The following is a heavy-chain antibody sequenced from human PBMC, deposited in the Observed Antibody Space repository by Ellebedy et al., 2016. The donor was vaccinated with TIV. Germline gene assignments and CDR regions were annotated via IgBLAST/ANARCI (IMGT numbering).Heavy chain of an antibody. CDR1: GYTFTGYY. Sequence: ASVKVSCKASGYTFTGYYMHWVRQAPGQGLEWVGWINPNSGGTNYAQKFQGRVTMTRDTSISTAYMELSRLRSDDTAVYYCARRAHRSHYIEGALGYWGQGALVTVSS. V-gene: IGHV1-2*02. J-gene: IGHJ4*02. CDR2: INPNSGGT. D-gene: IGHD1-26*01. CDR3: ARRAHRSHYIEGALGY.